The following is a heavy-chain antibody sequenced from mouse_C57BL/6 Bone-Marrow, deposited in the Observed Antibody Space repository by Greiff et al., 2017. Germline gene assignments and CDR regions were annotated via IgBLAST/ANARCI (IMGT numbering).Heavy chain of an antibody. CDR2: INPSSGYT. Sequence: VQLQQSGAELAKPGASVKLSCKASGYTFTSYWMHWVKQRPGQGLEWIGYINPSSGYTKYNQKFKDKATLTADKYSSTAYMQLSSLTYVDSAVYYCDYGSSYPYWYFDVWGTGTTVTVSS. CDR3: DYGSSYPYWYFDV. D-gene: IGHD1-1*01. J-gene: IGHJ1*03. V-gene: IGHV1-7*01. CDR1: GYTFTSYW.